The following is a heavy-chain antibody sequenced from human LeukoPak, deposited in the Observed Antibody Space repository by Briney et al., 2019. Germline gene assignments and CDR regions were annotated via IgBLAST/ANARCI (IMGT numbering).Heavy chain of an antibody. J-gene: IGHJ4*02. CDR3: ARVPTVTFFDY. CDR2: IYYSGST. CDR1: GGSISSSSYY. D-gene: IGHD4-17*01. V-gene: IGHV4-39*01. Sequence: SETLSLTCTVSGGSISSSSYYWGWIRQPPGKGLEWIGSIYYSGSTYYNPSLKSRVTISVDTSKNRFSLKLSSVTAADTAVYYCARVPTVTFFDYWGQGTLVTVSS.